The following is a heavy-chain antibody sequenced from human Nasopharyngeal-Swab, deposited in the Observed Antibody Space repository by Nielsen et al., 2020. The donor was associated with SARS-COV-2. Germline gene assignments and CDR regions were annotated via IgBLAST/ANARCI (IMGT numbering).Heavy chain of an antibody. CDR3: ARASDGSENYYYFDY. CDR2: IIPIFGTP. J-gene: IGHJ4*02. CDR1: GGTFSSYA. V-gene: IGHV1-69*13. D-gene: IGHD3-10*01. Sequence: SVKVSCKASGGTFSSYAISWVRHAPGQGLEWMGGIIPIFGTPNYAQEFQGRVPISADESTSTAYMELSSLRSEDTAVYYCARASDGSENYYYFDYWGQGTLVAVSS.